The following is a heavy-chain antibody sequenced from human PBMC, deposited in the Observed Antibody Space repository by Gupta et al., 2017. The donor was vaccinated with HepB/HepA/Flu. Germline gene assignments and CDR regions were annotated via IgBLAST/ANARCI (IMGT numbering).Heavy chain of an antibody. J-gene: IGHJ4*02. CDR3: ARDPIQYGSGSYYEELDY. D-gene: IGHD3-10*01. CDR1: GYTFTSYY. V-gene: IGHV1-46*01. CDR2: INPSGGST. Sequence: QVQLVRSGAEVKKPGASVKVSCKASGYTFTSYYMHWVRQAPGQGLEWMGIINPSGGSTSYAQKFQGRVTMTRDTSTSTVYMELSSLRSEDTAVYYCARDPIQYGSGSYYEELDYWGQGTLVTVSS.